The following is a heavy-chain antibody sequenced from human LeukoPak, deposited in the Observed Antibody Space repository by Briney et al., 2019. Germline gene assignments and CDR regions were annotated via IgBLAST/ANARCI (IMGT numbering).Heavy chain of an antibody. CDR3: ATDQRCSSTSCYTLDY. CDR2: FDSEDGET. J-gene: IGHJ4*02. CDR1: GYTLTELS. V-gene: IGHV1-24*01. Sequence: APVKVSCKVSGYTLTELSMHWVRQAPGKGLEWMGGFDSEDGETIYAQKFQGRVTMTEDTSTDTAYMELSSLRSEDTAVYYCATDQRCSSTSCYTLDYWGQGTLVTVSS. D-gene: IGHD2-2*02.